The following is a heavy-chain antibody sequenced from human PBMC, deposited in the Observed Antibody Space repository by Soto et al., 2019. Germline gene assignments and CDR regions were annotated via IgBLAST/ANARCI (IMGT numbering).Heavy chain of an antibody. V-gene: IGHV4-4*02. D-gene: IGHD3-22*01. CDR2: IFHSGDT. CDR1: GDSISSSKW. J-gene: IGHJ3*02. Sequence: SETLSLTCDVSGDSISSSKWWTWVRQPPGKGLEWIGDIFHSGDTNYNPSLKSRVFISVDKSQNQFSLKLSSVTAADTAVYYYARVGYYDGSGYNAFHIRGQGTMVTVSS. CDR3: ARVGYYDGSGYNAFHI.